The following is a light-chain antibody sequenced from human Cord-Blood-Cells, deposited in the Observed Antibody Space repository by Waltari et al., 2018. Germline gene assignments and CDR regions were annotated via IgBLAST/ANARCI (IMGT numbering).Light chain of an antibody. CDR3: QQSYSTWT. V-gene: IGKV1-39*01. CDR2: AAS. J-gene: IGKJ1*01. CDR1: QSISSK. Sequence: DIQMTQYQSSLSASVGDRVTITCRASQSISSKLNWYQQKPGKAPKLLIYAASSLQSGVPSRFSGSGSGTDFTLTISSLQPEDFATYYCQQSYSTWTFGQGTKVEIK.